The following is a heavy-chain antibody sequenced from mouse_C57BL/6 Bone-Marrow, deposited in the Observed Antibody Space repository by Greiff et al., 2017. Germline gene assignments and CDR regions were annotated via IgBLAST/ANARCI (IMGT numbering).Heavy chain of an antibody. CDR1: GFTFSSYG. D-gene: IGHD2-5*01. Sequence: EVHLVESGGDLVKPGGSLKLSCAASGFTFSSYGMSWVRQTPDKRLEWVATISSGGSYTYYPDSVKGRFTISRDTAKKTRYLQMSSLKSEDTAMYYCARETYYSNYDAMDYWGQGTSVTVSS. V-gene: IGHV5-6*01. CDR2: ISSGGSYT. CDR3: ARETYYSNYDAMDY. J-gene: IGHJ4*01.